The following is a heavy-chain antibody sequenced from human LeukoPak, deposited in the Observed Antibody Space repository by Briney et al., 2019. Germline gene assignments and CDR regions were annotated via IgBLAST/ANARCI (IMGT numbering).Heavy chain of an antibody. Sequence: WETLSLTCTVAGASISSYYWRWVRQPPGEGGGRVGYIYYSGRTNYKPSLKRGVTISLDTSKNEFSLKVRTVAAADTAVYYCARLGFSGCFTAGAYWFHPWGQGTLVPASS. CDR2: IYYSGRT. D-gene: IGHD1-26*01. V-gene: IGHV4-59*08. J-gene: IGHJ5*02. CDR3: ARLGFSGCFTAGAYWFHP. CDR1: GASISSYY.